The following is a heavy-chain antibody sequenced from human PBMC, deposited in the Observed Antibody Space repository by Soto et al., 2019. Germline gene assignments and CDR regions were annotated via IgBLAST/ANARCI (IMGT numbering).Heavy chain of an antibody. CDR1: GFTFSSYG. CDR2: IWYDGSNK. CDR3: ARRRGIAAAGMYFDY. V-gene: IGHV3-33*01. D-gene: IGHD6-13*01. J-gene: IGHJ4*02. Sequence: PGGSLRLSCAASGFTFSSYGMHWVRQAPGKGLEWVAVIWYDGSNKYYADSVKGRFTISRDNSKNTLYLQMNSLRAEDTAVYYCARRRGIAAAGMYFDYWGQGTLVTVSS.